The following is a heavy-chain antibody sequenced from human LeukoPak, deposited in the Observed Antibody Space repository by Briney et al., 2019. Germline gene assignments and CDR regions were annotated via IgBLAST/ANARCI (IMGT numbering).Heavy chain of an antibody. CDR1: GFTFSGSA. CDR3: ISLYGDPSSYGMDV. J-gene: IGHJ6*02. D-gene: IGHD2-21*02. V-gene: IGHV3-73*01. Sequence: GGSLRLSCAASGFTFSGSAMHWVRQASGKGLEWVGRIRSNSNSYATAYAASVKGRFAISRDDSKNTAYLQMNSLKTEDTAVYYCISLYGDPSSYGMDVWVQGTTVTVSS. CDR2: IRSNSNSYAT.